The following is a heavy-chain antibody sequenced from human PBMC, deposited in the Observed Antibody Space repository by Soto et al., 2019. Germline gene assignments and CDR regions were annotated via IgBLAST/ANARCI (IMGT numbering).Heavy chain of an antibody. Sequence: GASVKVSCKASGYTFTSYGISWVRQASGQGLEWMGWISAYNGNTNYAQKLQGRVTMTTDTSTSTAYMELRSLRSDDTAVYYCARMGFLQGFGVVIIPYYYYYGMDVWGQGTTVTVSS. CDR3: ARMGFLQGFGVVIIPYYYYYGMDV. J-gene: IGHJ6*02. D-gene: IGHD3-3*01. CDR2: ISAYNGNT. CDR1: GYTFTSYG. V-gene: IGHV1-18*01.